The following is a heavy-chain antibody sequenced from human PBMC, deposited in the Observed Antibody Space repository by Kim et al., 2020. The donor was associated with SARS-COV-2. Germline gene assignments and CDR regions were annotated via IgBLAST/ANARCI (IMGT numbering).Heavy chain of an antibody. D-gene: IGHD3-16*01. CDR2: GST. V-gene: IGHV4-39*01. CDR3: ARGGGFDY. Sequence: GSTSHNPSLQSRVTISVDTSKNQFSLKLSSVTAADTAVYYCARGGGFDYWGQGTLVTVSS. J-gene: IGHJ4*02.